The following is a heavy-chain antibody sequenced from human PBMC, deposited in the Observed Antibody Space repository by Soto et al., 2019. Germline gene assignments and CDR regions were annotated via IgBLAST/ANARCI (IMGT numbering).Heavy chain of an antibody. J-gene: IGHJ4*02. CDR1: GFTFSSYW. CDR3: ARELYSYGYPSYYFDY. D-gene: IGHD5-18*01. CDR2: IKQDGSEK. Sequence: VGSLRLSCAASGFTFSSYWMSWVRQAPGKGLEWVANIKQDGSEKYYVDSVKGRFTISRDNAKNSLYLQMNSLRAEDTAVYYCARELYSYGYPSYYFDYWGQGTLVTVSS. V-gene: IGHV3-7*01.